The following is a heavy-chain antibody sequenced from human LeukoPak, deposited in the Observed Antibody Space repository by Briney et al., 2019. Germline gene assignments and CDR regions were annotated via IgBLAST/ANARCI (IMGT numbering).Heavy chain of an antibody. CDR2: ISYDGSNK. Sequence: GRSLRLSCAASGFTFSSYAMHWVRQAPGKGLEWVAVISYDGSNKYYADSVKGRFTISRDNSKNTLYLQMNSLRAEDTAVYYCAKEVTTVTTIEIWDYWGQGTLVTVSS. CDR1: GFTFSSYA. J-gene: IGHJ4*02. CDR3: AKEVTTVTTIEIWDY. V-gene: IGHV3-30-3*01. D-gene: IGHD4-17*01.